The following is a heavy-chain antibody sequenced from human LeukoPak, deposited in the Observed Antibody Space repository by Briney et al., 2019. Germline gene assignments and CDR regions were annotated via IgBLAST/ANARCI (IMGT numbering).Heavy chain of an antibody. J-gene: IGHJ5*02. CDR1: GGSFSGYY. CDR3: ARRLPAAGTFSLRKNSFDP. CDR2: INHSGST. V-gene: IGHV4-34*01. D-gene: IGHD6-13*01. Sequence: SETLSLTCAVYGGSFSGYYWSWIRQPPGKGLEWIGEINHSGSTNYNPSLKSRVTISVDTSKNQFSLKLNSVTAADTAVYYCARRLPAAGTFSLRKNSFDPWGQGTLVTVSP.